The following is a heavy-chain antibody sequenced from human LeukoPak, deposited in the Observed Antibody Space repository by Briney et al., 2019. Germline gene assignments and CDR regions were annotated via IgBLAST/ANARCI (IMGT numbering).Heavy chain of an antibody. J-gene: IGHJ6*03. V-gene: IGHV3-74*01. D-gene: IGHD6-13*01. CDR3: AKDATAVVGTAYMDV. Sequence: AGGSLRLSCAASGFTFSSYWMHWVRQAPGKGLVWVSRINSDGSSTSYADSVKGRFTISRDNAKNSLYLQMNSLRAEDTAVYYCAKDATAVVGTAYMDVWGKGTTVTISS. CDR1: GFTFSSYW. CDR2: INSDGSST.